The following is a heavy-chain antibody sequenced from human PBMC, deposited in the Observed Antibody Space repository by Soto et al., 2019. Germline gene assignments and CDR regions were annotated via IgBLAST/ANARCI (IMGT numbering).Heavy chain of an antibody. CDR2: INPANGTT. CDR3: TRSAISPYGGLIGPFDY. CDR1: GYTFTAYA. D-gene: IGHD3-16*02. V-gene: IGHV1-3*05. Sequence: QVQLAQSGAEERKPGASVKVSCEATGYTFTAYAMHWVRQAPGQRLEWMGWINPANGTTKYSQKFQGRLTITSDTSANTVYMELNSLTSEDTAMYYCTRSAISPYGGLIGPFDYWGQGNLVTVSS. J-gene: IGHJ4*02.